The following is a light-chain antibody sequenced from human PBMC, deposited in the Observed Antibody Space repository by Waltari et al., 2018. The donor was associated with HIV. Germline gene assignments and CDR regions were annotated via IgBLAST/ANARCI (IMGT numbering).Light chain of an antibody. J-gene: IGLJ2*01. CDR1: ALQKNK. Sequence: LTQPPPFPVPQGQRPGTPGPGDALQKNKPFWYQQKSGQAPVLVIYEDSKRPSGIPERFSGSSSGTMATLTISGAQVEDEADYYCYSTDSSGNPLFGGGTKLTVL. V-gene: IGLV3-10*01. CDR2: EDS. CDR3: YSTDSSGNPL.